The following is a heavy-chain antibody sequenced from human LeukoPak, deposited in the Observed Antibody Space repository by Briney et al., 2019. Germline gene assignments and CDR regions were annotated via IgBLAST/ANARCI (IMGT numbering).Heavy chain of an antibody. V-gene: IGHV4-39*01. CDR3: ARHRGYYGGNWGYAFDL. CDR2: FYSGGNT. J-gene: IGHJ3*01. CDR1: GDSISDTSYY. Sequence: SETLSLTCTVSGDSISDTSYYWGWIRQPPGKGLEWIVSFYSGGNTYYNPSLKSRVTISVDTSKNQFSLQLTSVTAADTAVYYCARHRGYYGGNWGYAFDLWGQGTMVTVSS. D-gene: IGHD4-23*01.